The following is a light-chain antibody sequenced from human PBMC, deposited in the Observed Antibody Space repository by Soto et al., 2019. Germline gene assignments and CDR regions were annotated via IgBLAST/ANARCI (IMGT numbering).Light chain of an antibody. CDR1: SSDVGAYNL. CDR3: CSYAGSRTFV. V-gene: IGLV2-23*01. J-gene: IGLJ3*02. CDR2: EGT. Sequence: QSALTQPASVSGSPGQSITVSCTGTSSDVGAYNLVSWYQQHPGKAPRLIIYEGTKRPSGISHRFSGSKSDNTASLTISGLRAEDEAHYHCCSYAGSRTFVFGAGTQLTVL.